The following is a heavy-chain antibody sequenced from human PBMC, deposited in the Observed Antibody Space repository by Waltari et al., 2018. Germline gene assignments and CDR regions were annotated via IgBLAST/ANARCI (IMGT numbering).Heavy chain of an antibody. V-gene: IGHV4-34*01. CDR3: ASITMVQGAPYYYYGMDV. CDR2: INHSGST. CDR1: GGSFSGYY. D-gene: IGHD3-10*01. J-gene: IGHJ6*02. Sequence: QVQLQQWGAGLLKPSETLSLTCAVYGGSFSGYYWSWIRQPPGKGLEWIGEINHSGSTNYNPSLKSRVTISVDTSKTQFSLKLGSVTAADTAVYYCASITMVQGAPYYYYGMDVWGQGTTVTVSS.